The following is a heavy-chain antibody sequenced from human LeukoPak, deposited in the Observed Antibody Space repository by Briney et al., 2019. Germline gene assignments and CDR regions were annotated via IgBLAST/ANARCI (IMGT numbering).Heavy chain of an antibody. CDR3: ARADTLGPYSGSSWGYYYYMDV. J-gene: IGHJ6*03. CDR2: IYTSEST. D-gene: IGHD1-26*01. CDR1: GGSISSGSYY. Sequence: PSETLSLTCTVSGGSISSGSYYWSWTRQPAGKGLEWIGRIYTSESTNYNPSLKSRVTISVDTSKNQFSLKLSSVTAADTAVYYCARADTLGPYSGSSWGYYYYMDVWGKGTTVTVSS. V-gene: IGHV4-61*02.